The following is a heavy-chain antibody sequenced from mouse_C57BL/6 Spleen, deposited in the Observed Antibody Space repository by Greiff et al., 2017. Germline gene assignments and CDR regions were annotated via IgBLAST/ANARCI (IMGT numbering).Heavy chain of an antibody. D-gene: IGHD2-4*01. CDR2: IDPSDSYT. Sequence: VQLQQPGAELVMPGASVKLSCKASGYTFTSYWMHWVKQRPGQGLEWIGEIDPSDSYTNYNQKFKGKSTLTVDKSSSTAYMQLSSLTSEDSAVYYCASRNYDYDEQYFDVWGTGTTVTVSS. CDR3: ASRNYDYDEQYFDV. CDR1: GYTFTSYW. J-gene: IGHJ1*03. V-gene: IGHV1-69*01.